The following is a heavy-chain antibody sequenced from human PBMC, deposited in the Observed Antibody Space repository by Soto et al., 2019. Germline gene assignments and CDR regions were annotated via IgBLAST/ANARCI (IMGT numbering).Heavy chain of an antibody. CDR3: GRAIGGTTVTFFYGMDV. D-gene: IGHD4-17*01. CDR2: IYYSGST. V-gene: IGHV4-31*03. CDR1: GGSISSGGYY. Sequence: PSETLSLTCTVSGGSISSGGYYWSWIRQHPGKGLEWIGYIYYSGSTYYNPSLKSRVTISVDTSKNQFSLKLSSVTAADTAVYYCGRAIGGTTVTFFYGMDVWGQGTTVTVSS. J-gene: IGHJ6*02.